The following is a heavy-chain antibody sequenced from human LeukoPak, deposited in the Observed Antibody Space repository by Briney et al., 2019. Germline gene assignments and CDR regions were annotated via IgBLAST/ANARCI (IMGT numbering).Heavy chain of an antibody. CDR3: ATQRSGWRKLGFDY. V-gene: IGHV3-23*01. Sequence: GGSLRLSCAASGFTFSSYAMSWVRKAPGKGLEWVSAICCSGGRTYYADSVKGRFPISRDNSKNTLYLQMNSLRAEDTAVYYCATQRSGWRKLGFDYWGQGTLVTVSS. CDR1: GFTFSSYA. D-gene: IGHD6-19*01. J-gene: IGHJ4*02. CDR2: ICCSGGRT.